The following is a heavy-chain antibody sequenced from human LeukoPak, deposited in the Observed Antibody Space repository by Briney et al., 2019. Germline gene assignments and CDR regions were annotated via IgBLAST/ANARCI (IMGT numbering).Heavy chain of an antibody. D-gene: IGHD5-12*01. CDR2: ISSSSSYI. J-gene: IGHJ5*02. CDR3: ARARDIVATTDFDP. Sequence: GGSLRLSCAASGFTFRSYSMNWVRQAPGKGLEWVSSISSSSSYIYYADSVKGRFTISRDNAKNSLYLQMNSLRAEDTAVYYCARARDIVATTDFDPWGQGTLVTVSS. CDR1: GFTFRSYS. V-gene: IGHV3-21*01.